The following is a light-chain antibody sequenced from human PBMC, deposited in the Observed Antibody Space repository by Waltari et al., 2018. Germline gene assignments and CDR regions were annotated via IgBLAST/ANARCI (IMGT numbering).Light chain of an antibody. CDR3: QSYDTSLSGYV. J-gene: IGLJ1*01. V-gene: IGLV1-40*01. Sequence: QPVLTQPPSVSGAPGQRVTISCTGSSPNIGAGYDVHWYHQLPGTAPQVIISDPSSRPPGVPDRVAGSKADISACLAITGLQAEDEADYCCQSYDTSLSGYVFGTGTKVTVL. CDR2: DPS. CDR1: SPNIGAGYD.